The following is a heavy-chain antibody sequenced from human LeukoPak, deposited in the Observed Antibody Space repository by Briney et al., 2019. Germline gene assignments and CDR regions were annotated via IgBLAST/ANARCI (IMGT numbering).Heavy chain of an antibody. D-gene: IGHD2-15*01. CDR1: GGTFSSYA. CDR2: IIPIFGTA. Sequence: ASVKVSCKASGGTFSSYAISWVRQAPGQGLEWMGGIIPIFGTANYAQEFQGRVTITADESTSTAYMELSSLRSEDTAVYYCARAYVDCSGGSCYWDYYYYGMDVWGQGTTVTVSS. V-gene: IGHV1-69*13. CDR3: ARAYVDCSGGSCYWDYYYYGMDV. J-gene: IGHJ6*02.